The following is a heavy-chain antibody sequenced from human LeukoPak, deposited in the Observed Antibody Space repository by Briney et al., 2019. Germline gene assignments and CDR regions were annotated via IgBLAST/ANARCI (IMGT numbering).Heavy chain of an antibody. CDR2: IDPSDSYT. Sequence: GESLKISCKGSGYSFTTSWIAWVRQMPGKGLEWMGRIDPSDSYTNYSPSFQGHVTISADKSISTAYLQWSSLKASDTAMYYCARQRGAAAGPDYWGQGTLVTVSS. J-gene: IGHJ4*02. D-gene: IGHD6-13*01. V-gene: IGHV5-10-1*01. CDR3: ARQRGAAAGPDY. CDR1: GYSFTTSW.